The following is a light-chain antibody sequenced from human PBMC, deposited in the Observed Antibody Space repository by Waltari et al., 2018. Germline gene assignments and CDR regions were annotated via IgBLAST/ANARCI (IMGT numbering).Light chain of an antibody. CDR2: AAS. J-gene: IGKJ5*01. V-gene: IGKV1-39*01. CDR1: QSIGTS. Sequence: DILLTQSPSSLSASVGDRVTLTCRAGQSIGTSLNWYKQKPGNAPNLLIYAASSLQSGVPSRFSGSGSGIEFTLTISSLQPEDFATYYCQQSYSSLPITFGQGTRLEIK. CDR3: QQSYSSLPIT.